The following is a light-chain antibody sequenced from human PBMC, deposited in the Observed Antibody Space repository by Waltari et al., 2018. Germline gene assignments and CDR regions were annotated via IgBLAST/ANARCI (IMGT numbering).Light chain of an antibody. CDR2: DVS. Sequence: SPGQSITISCTGTSSDVGGYNYVSWYQQHPGKAPKLMIFDVSNRPSGVSSRFSGSKSGNTASLTISGLQAEDEADYYCSSYVSSDTLDLFGGGTSLTVL. CDR1: SSDVGGYNY. CDR3: SSYVSSDTLDL. J-gene: IGLJ2*01. V-gene: IGLV2-14*03.